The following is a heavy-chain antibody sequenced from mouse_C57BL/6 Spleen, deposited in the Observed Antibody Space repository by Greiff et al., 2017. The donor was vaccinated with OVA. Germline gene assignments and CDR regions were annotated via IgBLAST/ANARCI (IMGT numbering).Heavy chain of an antibody. J-gene: IGHJ4*01. CDR2: ISYDGSN. D-gene: IGHD1-1*01. Sequence: VQLQQSGPGLVKPSQSLSLTCSVTGYSITSGYYWNWIRQFPGNKLEWMGYISYDGSNNYNPSLKNRISITRDTSKNQFFLKLNSVTTEDTATYYCASQFITTVGYAMDYWGQGTSVTVSS. V-gene: IGHV3-6*01. CDR3: ASQFITTVGYAMDY. CDR1: GYSITSGYY.